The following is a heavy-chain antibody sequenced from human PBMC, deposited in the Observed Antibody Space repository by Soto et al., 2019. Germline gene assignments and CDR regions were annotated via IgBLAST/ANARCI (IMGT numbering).Heavy chain of an antibody. J-gene: IGHJ5*02. CDR2: IIPIFGTA. V-gene: IGHV1-69*13. D-gene: IGHD3-22*01. CDR3: AFVYYYDSSGYYYLSS. Sequence: GASVKVSCKASGGTFSSYAISWVRQAPGQGLEWMGGIIPIFGTANYAQKFQGRVTITADESTSTAYMELSSLRSEDTAVYYCAFVYYYDSSGYYYLSSWGQGTLVTVSS. CDR1: GGTFSSYA.